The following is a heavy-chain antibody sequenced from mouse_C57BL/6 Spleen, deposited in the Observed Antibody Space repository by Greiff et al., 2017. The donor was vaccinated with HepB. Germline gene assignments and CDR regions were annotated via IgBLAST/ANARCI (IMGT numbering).Heavy chain of an antibody. CDR2: INPSSGYN. CDR3: ARRYFDV. CDR1: GYTFPSYT. Sequence: QVQLQQSGAELARPGASVKMSCKASGYTFPSYTMHWVKQRPGQGLEWIGYINPSSGYNKYNQKFKDKATLTADKSSNTAHMQLSSLTSEDAAVYYCARRYFDVWGTGTTVTVSS. V-gene: IGHV1-4*01. J-gene: IGHJ1*03.